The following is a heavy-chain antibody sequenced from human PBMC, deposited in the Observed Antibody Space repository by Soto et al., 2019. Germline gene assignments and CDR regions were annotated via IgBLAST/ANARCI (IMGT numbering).Heavy chain of an antibody. CDR1: GFTFSSYA. Sequence: RVSLRLSCAASGFTFSSYAMHWVRQAPGKGLEWVAVISYDGSNKYYADSVKGRFTIPRDNSKNTLYLQMNSLRAEDTAVYYCAITPGLNSYGYYYYYGMAGWGQGTKGTV. V-gene: IGHV3-30-3*01. J-gene: IGHJ6*02. CDR3: AITPGLNSYGYYYYYGMAG. D-gene: IGHD5-18*01. CDR2: ISYDGSNK.